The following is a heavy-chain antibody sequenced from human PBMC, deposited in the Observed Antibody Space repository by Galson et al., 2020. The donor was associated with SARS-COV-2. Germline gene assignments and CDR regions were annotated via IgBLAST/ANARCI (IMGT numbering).Heavy chain of an antibody. CDR2: ISISGSYK. CDR3: ARALGATPVDYWYLDL. V-gene: IGHV3-21*01. CDR1: GFTFSDYT. D-gene: IGHD3-16*01. J-gene: IGHJ2*01. Sequence: KIGESLKISCAASGFTFSDYTINWVRQAPGKGLEWVSAISISGSYKFYADSVRGRFTISRDNAKNLSYLQVNSLRAEDTAVYYCARALGATPVDYWYLDLWCRGTRVTVSS.